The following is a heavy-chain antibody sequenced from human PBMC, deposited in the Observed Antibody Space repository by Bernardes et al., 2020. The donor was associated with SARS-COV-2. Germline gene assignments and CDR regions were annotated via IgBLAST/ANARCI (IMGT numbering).Heavy chain of an antibody. V-gene: IGHV4-30-4*01. J-gene: IGHJ4*02. D-gene: IGHD3-10*01. CDR2: IYYSGST. Sequence: SETLSLTCTVSGGSISSGDYYWSWIRQPPGKGLEWIGYIYYSGSTYYNPSLKSRVTISVDTSKNQFSLKLSSVTAADTAVYYCARETGRITMVRGVTPLDYWGQGTLVTVSS. CDR3: ARETGRITMVRGVTPLDY. CDR1: GGSISSGDYY.